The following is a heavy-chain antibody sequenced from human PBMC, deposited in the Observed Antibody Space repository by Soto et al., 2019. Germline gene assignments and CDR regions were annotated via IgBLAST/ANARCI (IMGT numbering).Heavy chain of an antibody. V-gene: IGHV5-51*01. CDR3: ARPGFWSGYYYYMDV. CDR2: IYPGDSDT. Sequence: GESLKISCKGSGYSFTSYWIGWVRQMPGKGLEWMGIIYPGDSDTRYSPSFQGQVTISADKSISTAYLQWSSLKASDTAMYYCARPGFWSGYYYYMDVWGKGTTVTVSS. J-gene: IGHJ6*03. CDR1: GYSFTSYW. D-gene: IGHD3-3*01.